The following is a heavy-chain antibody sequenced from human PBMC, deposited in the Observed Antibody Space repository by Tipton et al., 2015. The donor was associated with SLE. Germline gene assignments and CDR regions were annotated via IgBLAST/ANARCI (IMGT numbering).Heavy chain of an antibody. D-gene: IGHD3-3*01. CDR3: ARACLIFGVVHPYCYGMDV. V-gene: IGHV4-59*01. Sequence: TLSLTCTVSGGSISSYYWSWIRQPPGKGLEWIGYIYYSGSTNYNPSLKSRVTISVDTSKNQFSLKLSPVTAADTAVYYCARACLIFGVVHPYCYGMDVWGQGTTVTVSS. CDR2: IYYSGST. J-gene: IGHJ6*02. CDR1: GGSISSYY.